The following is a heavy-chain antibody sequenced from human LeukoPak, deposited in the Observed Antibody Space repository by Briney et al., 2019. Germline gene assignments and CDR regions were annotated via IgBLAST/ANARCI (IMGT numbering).Heavy chain of an antibody. D-gene: IGHD6-6*01. CDR2: INHSGST. Sequence: GSLRLSCAASGFTFSDYYMSWIRQPPGKGLEWIGEINHSGSTNYNPSLKSRVTISVDTSKNQFSLKLSSVTAADTAVYYCARRKLAARYFDYWGQGTLVTVSS. J-gene: IGHJ4*02. CDR1: GFTFSDYY. CDR3: ARRKLAARYFDY. V-gene: IGHV4-34*01.